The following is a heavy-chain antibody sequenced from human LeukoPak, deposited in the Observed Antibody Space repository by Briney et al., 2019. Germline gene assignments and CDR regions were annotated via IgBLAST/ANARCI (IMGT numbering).Heavy chain of an antibody. J-gene: IGHJ4*02. D-gene: IGHD1-7*01. CDR1: GGTFSSYA. V-gene: IGHV1-69*05. CDR3: AILRITGTTRHFDY. CDR2: IIPIFGTA. Sequence: ASVKVSCKASGGTFSSYAISWVRQAPGQGLEWMGGIIPIFGTANYAQKFQGRVTITTDESTSTAYMELSSLRSEDTAVYYCAILRITGTTRHFDYWGQGTLVTVSS.